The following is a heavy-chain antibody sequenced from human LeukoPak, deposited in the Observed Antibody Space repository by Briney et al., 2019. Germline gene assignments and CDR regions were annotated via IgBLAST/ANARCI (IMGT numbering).Heavy chain of an antibody. CDR3: AKDFKQWLVLYAFDI. CDR1: GFTFDDYA. CDR2: ISWNSGSI. V-gene: IGHV3-9*01. D-gene: IGHD6-19*01. J-gene: IGHJ3*02. Sequence: GGSLRLSCAASGFTFDDYAMHWVRQAPGKGLEWVSGISWNSGSIGYADSVKGRFTISRDNAKNSLYLQMNSLRAEDTALYYCAKDFKQWLVLYAFDIWGQGTMVTVSS.